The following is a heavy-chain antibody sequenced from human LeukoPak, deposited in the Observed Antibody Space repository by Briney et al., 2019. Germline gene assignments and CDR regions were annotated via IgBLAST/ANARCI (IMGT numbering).Heavy chain of an antibody. V-gene: IGHV5-51*01. J-gene: IGHJ5*02. CDR2: VFPGDSDT. Sequence: GESLRISCKGSGYSFSSYWIGWVRQMPGKGLEWMGIVFPGDSDTRYSPSFQGQVTISADKSINTAYLQWSSLKASDTAMYYCARPRYYGSGNNWFGTWGQGTLVTVSS. CDR1: GYSFSSYW. D-gene: IGHD3-10*01. CDR3: ARPRYYGSGNNWFGT.